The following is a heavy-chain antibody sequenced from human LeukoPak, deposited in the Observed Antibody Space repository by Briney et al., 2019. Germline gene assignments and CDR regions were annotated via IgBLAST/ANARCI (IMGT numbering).Heavy chain of an antibody. CDR1: GYTFINYA. J-gene: IGHJ3*01. CDR3: AREWGHYYDA. CDR2: IRADNGHT. Sequence: ASVKVSCKTSGYTFINYAITWVRQAPGHGLEWMGRIRADNGHTSYTHNLQGRVTVTTDTATSTAYMELRSLRSADTAIYYCAREWGHYYDAWGQGTVVTVSP. V-gene: IGHV1-18*01. D-gene: IGHD3-22*01.